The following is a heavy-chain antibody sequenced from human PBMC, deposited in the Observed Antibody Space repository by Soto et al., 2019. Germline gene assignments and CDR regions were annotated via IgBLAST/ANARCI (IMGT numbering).Heavy chain of an antibody. Sequence: EVQLLESGGGLVQPGGSLRLSCAASGFTFSTYAMNWVRQAPGKGLEWVSALSSTGGTTYYADSVKGRFTISRDNSKNTLYLQMNSLRAEDTAVYYCAKGFSSGWYCFDYWGQGALVTVSS. J-gene: IGHJ4*02. V-gene: IGHV3-23*01. D-gene: IGHD6-19*01. CDR2: LSSTGGTT. CDR1: GFTFSTYA. CDR3: AKGFSSGWYCFDY.